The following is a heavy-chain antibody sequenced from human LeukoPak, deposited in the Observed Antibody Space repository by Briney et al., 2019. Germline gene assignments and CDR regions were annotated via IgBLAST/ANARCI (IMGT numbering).Heavy chain of an antibody. Sequence: GGSLRLSCAASGFTVSSNSMSWVRQAPGKGLEWVSAIYSGGSTYYADSVKGRFTISRGNSKNMLYLQMNSLRAEDTAVYYCARARVGATLSYWGQGTLVTVSS. CDR1: GFTVSSNS. CDR3: ARARVGATLSY. J-gene: IGHJ4*02. V-gene: IGHV3-66*01. CDR2: IYSGGST. D-gene: IGHD1-26*01.